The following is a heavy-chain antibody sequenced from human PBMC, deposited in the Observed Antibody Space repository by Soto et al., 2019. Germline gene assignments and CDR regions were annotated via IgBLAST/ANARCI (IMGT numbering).Heavy chain of an antibody. CDR3: AREEVAASYYYYYYGMDV. Sequence: GGSLRLCCAASGFTFSSYGMHWVRQAPGKGLEWVAVIWYDGSNKYYADSVKGRFTISRDNSKNTLYLQMNSLRAEDTAVYYCAREEVAASYYYYYYGMDVLGQGTTVTVSS. CDR1: GFTFSSYG. CDR2: IWYDGSNK. D-gene: IGHD2-15*01. V-gene: IGHV3-33*01. J-gene: IGHJ6*02.